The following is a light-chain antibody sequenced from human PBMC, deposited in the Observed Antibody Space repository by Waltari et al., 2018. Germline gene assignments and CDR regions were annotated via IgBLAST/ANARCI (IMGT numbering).Light chain of an antibody. V-gene: IGLV2-11*02. CDR2: EVT. CDR1: SSDLGGYKY. CDR3: SSYAGSNTFYI. J-gene: IGLJ1*01. Sequence: QAPLTHPRSVSGSPGQSVTISCPGTSSDLGGYKYIPWYQQRPGTAPKLLIYEVTRRPSGVSDRFSGSKSGNTASLTISGLQAEDEADYYCSSYAGSNTFYIFGAGTRLTVL.